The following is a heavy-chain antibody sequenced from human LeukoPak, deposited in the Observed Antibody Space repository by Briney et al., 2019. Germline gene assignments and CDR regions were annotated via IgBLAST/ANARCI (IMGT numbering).Heavy chain of an antibody. V-gene: IGHV3-23*01. Sequence: GGSLRLSCAASGFTFSSYAMSWVRQAPGKGLEWVSAISGSGGSTYYADSVKGRFTISRDNAKNSLYLQMNSLRAEDTAVYYCAREEYDSSSIDYWGQGTLVTVSS. J-gene: IGHJ4*02. D-gene: IGHD6-13*01. CDR2: ISGSGGST. CDR3: AREEYDSSSIDY. CDR1: GFTFSSYA.